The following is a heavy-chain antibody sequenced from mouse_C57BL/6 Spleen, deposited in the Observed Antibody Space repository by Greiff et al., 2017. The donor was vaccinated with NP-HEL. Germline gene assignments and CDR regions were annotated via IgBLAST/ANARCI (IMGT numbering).Heavy chain of an antibody. Sequence: VQLQQPGAELVMPGASVKLSCKASGYTFTSYWMHWVKQRPGQGLEWIGEIDPSDSYTNYNQKFKGKSTLTVDKSSSTAYMQLSSLTSEDSAVYYCARAGLEKNYGSSYWYFDVWGTGTTVTVSS. CDR1: GYTFTSYW. CDR2: IDPSDSYT. CDR3: ARAGLEKNYGSSYWYFDV. V-gene: IGHV1-69*01. D-gene: IGHD1-1*01. J-gene: IGHJ1*03.